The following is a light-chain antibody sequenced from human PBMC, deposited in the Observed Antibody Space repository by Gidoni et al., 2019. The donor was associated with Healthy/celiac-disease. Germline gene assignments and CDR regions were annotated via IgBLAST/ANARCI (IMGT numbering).Light chain of an antibody. V-gene: IGKV3-11*01. CDR2: DAS. J-gene: IGKJ4*01. CDR3: QQRSNWSSLT. CDR1: QSVSRY. Sequence: EIVLTQSPATLSLSPGERATLSCRASQSVSRYLAWYQQKPGQAPRLLIYDASNRATGIPARFSGSGSGTDFTLTISSLEPEDFAVYYCQQRSNWSSLTFGGGTKVEIK.